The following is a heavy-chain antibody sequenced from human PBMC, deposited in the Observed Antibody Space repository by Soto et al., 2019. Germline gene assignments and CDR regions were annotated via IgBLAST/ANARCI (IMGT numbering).Heavy chain of an antibody. V-gene: IGHV4-30-4*01. CDR3: ARDLRGDKAV. J-gene: IGHJ4*02. CDR2: IYYSGST. CDR1: GGSISSGDYY. Sequence: SETLSITGTVSGGSISSGDYYWSWIRQPPGKGLEWIGYIYYSGSTYYNPSLKSRVTISVDTSKNQFSLNLSSVTAADTAVYYCARDLRGDKAVWGQGTLVTVSS. D-gene: IGHD5-18*01.